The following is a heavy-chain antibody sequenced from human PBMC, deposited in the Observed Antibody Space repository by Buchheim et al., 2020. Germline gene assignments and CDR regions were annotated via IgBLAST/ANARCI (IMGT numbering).Heavy chain of an antibody. J-gene: IGHJ6*02. Sequence: QVQLQQWGAGLLKPSETLSLTCAVYGGSFSGYYWSWIRQPPGKGLEWIGEINHSGSTNYNPSLKSRVTISVDTSKNQFSLKLSSVTAADTAVYYCARVAWNLPTFYYYYGMDVWGQGTT. D-gene: IGHD1-1*01. CDR1: GGSFSGYY. CDR3: ARVAWNLPTFYYYYGMDV. V-gene: IGHV4-34*01. CDR2: INHSGST.